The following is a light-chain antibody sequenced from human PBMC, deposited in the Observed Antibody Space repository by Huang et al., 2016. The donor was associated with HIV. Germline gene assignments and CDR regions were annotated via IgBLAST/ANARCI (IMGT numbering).Light chain of an antibody. CDR3: QQYNNWLL. CDR2: RAS. CDR1: QRVSSN. V-gene: IGKV3-15*01. J-gene: IGKJ2*01. Sequence: EIVLTQSPATLSVSPGERATLSCRASQRVSSNLAWYQQKPGQPPRLLIYRASTRATGIPARFSGSGSGTEFTLTISSLQSEDFVVYYCQQYNNWLLFGQGTKVEIK.